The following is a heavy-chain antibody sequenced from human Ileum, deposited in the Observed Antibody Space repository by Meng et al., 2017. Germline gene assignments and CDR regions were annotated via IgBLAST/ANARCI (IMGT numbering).Heavy chain of an antibody. J-gene: IGHJ4*02. V-gene: IGHV1-18*01. CDR1: GYTFTSYG. Sequence: QFHLVQSGAEVKKPGASVMVSCKAFGYTFTSYGISWVRQAPGQGLEWMGGISVYNGNTNYAQKFQGRVTMTADTSTSTAYMELRSLRSDDTAVYYCARDYSGTSYRFSDYWGQGTLVTVSS. CDR3: ARDYSGTSYRFSDY. D-gene: IGHD1-26*01. CDR2: ISVYNGNT.